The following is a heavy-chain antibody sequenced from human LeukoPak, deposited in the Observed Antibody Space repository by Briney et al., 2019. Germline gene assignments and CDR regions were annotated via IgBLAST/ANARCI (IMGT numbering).Heavy chain of an antibody. CDR2: MNPNSGNT. V-gene: IGHV1-8*01. CDR1: GYTFTSYD. CDR3: ASGYCSSTSCYT. J-gene: IGHJ5*02. D-gene: IGHD2-2*02. Sequence: GASVKVSCKASGYTFTSYDINWVRQATGQGLEWMGWMNPNSGNTGYAQKFQGRVTMTRNTSISTAYMEQSSLRSEDTAVYYCASGYCSSTSCYTWGQGTLVTVSS.